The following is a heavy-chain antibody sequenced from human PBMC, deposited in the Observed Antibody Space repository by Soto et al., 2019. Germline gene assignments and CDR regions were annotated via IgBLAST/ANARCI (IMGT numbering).Heavy chain of an antibody. J-gene: IGHJ6*02. CDR2: ISGSGGST. CDR1: GFPFSSYA. CDR3: AKDSRTTVDYYYGMDV. Sequence: GGSLRLSCAASGFPFSSYAMSWVRQAPGKGLEWVSAISGSGGSTYYADSVKGRFTISRDNSKNTLYLQMNSLRAEDTAVYYCAKDSRTTVDYYYGMDVWGQGTTVTVSS. D-gene: IGHD4-17*01. V-gene: IGHV3-23*01.